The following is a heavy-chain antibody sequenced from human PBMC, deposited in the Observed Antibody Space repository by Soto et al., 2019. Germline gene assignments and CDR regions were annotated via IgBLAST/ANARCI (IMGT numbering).Heavy chain of an antibody. Sequence: QVQLQESGPGLVKPSETLSLTCTVSGGSISSYYWSWIRQHPGKGLEWIGYIYYSGSTNYNPSLKSRVTISVDTSKNQFSLKLSSVTAADTAVYYCARVPQKVWFGELDYYYMDVWGKGTTVTVSS. CDR1: GGSISSYY. J-gene: IGHJ6*03. CDR3: ARVPQKVWFGELDYYYMDV. CDR2: IYYSGST. V-gene: IGHV4-59*01. D-gene: IGHD3-10*01.